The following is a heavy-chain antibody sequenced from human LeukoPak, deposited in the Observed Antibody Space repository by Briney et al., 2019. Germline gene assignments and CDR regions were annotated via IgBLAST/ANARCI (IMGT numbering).Heavy chain of an antibody. Sequence: GESLKISCAASGFTFSSYAMSWVRQAPGKGLEWVSAISGSGGSTYYADSVKGRFTISRDNSKNTLYLQMNSLRAEDTAVHYCATDYGDYSDAFDIWGQGTMVTVSS. J-gene: IGHJ3*02. CDR1: GFTFSSYA. CDR3: ATDYGDYSDAFDI. D-gene: IGHD4-17*01. V-gene: IGHV3-23*01. CDR2: ISGSGGST.